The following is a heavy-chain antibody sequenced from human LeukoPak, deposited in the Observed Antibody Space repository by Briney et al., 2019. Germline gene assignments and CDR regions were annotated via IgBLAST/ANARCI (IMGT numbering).Heavy chain of an antibody. CDR1: GFTFSNYW. CDR3: AREYCSGGSCYSDAFDI. V-gene: IGHV3-21*01. D-gene: IGHD2-15*01. Sequence: GGSLRLSCAASGFTFSNYWMHWVRQAPGKGLEWVSSISSSSSYIYYADSVKGRFTISRDNAKNSLYLQMNSLRAEDTAVYYCAREYCSGGSCYSDAFDIWGQGTMVTVSS. J-gene: IGHJ3*02. CDR2: ISSSSSYI.